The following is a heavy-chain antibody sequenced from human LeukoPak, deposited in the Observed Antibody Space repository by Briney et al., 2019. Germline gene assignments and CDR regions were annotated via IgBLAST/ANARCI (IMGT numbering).Heavy chain of an antibody. Sequence: GGSLRLSCIASGFTFSKYTINWVRQAPGKGLEWVSSISRSSSDIYYADSVKGRFTIPRDNAKNSLYLQMNSLRAEDTAVYYCARDYYHYDSNAPWWFDPWGQGTLVTVSS. J-gene: IGHJ5*02. CDR2: ISRSSSDI. CDR1: GFTFSKYT. V-gene: IGHV3-21*06. D-gene: IGHD3-22*01. CDR3: ARDYYHYDSNAPWWFDP.